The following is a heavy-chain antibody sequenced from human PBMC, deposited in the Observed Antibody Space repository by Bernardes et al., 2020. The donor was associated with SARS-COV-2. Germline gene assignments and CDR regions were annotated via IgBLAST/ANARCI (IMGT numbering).Heavy chain of an antibody. J-gene: IGHJ6*02. CDR3: AKDRYYAGGNYYYDGMDV. V-gene: IGHV3-23*01. D-gene: IGHD1-26*01. CDR2: ISGSGGST. Sequence: GGSLRLSCAASGFTFSSYAMSWVRQAPGKGLEWVTAISGSGGSTYYADSVKGRFTISRDNSKNTLYLQMNSLRAEDTAVYNCAKDRYYAGGNYYYDGMDVWGQGTLVTVSS. CDR1: GFTFSSYA.